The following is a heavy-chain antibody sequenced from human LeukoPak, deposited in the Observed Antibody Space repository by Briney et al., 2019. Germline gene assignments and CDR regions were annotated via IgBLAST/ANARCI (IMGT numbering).Heavy chain of an antibody. V-gene: IGHV4-39*01. CDR1: GGSISNYY. D-gene: IGHD3-22*01. CDR2: IYYSGRT. J-gene: IGHJ1*01. Sequence: PSETLSLTCTVSGGSISNYYWDWIRQPPGKGLEWIGTIYYSGRTYYSPSLKSRVTMSVDPSNNQFSLNLRSVTAADTAVYYCARRRYYDGSGYLEWGQGTLLSVSS. CDR3: ARRRYYDGSGYLE.